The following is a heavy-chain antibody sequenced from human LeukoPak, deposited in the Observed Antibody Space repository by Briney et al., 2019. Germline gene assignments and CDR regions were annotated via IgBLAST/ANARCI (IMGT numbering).Heavy chain of an antibody. CDR1: GFTFSDYY. D-gene: IGHD3-16*02. CDR2: ISSSSSYT. J-gene: IGHJ4*02. CDR3: ARDRQDYDYVWGSYPLDY. V-gene: IGHV3-11*06. Sequence: GGSLRLSCAASGFTFSDYYMSWNRQAPGKGLEWVSYISSSSSYTNYADSVKGRFTISRDNAKNSLYLQMNSLRAEDTAVYYCARDRQDYDYVWGSYPLDYWGQGTLVTVSS.